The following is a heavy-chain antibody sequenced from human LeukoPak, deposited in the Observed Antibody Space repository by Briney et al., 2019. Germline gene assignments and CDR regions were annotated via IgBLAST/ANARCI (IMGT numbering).Heavy chain of an antibody. J-gene: IGHJ4*02. V-gene: IGHV3-21*01. CDR3: ARAHPTAAPFDY. CDR1: GFTFSSYS. D-gene: IGHD6-13*01. Sequence: GGSLRLSCAASGFTFSSYSMNWVRQAPGKGLEWVSSISSSSSYIYYADSVKGRFTISRDNAKNSLYLQMNSPRAEDTAVYYCARAHPTAAPFDYWGQGTLVTVSS. CDR2: ISSSSSYI.